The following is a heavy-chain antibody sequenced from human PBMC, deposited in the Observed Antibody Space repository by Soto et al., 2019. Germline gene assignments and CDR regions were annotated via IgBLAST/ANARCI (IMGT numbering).Heavy chain of an antibody. CDR1: GGSISSGDYY. CDR2: IYYSRST. D-gene: IGHD6-13*01. J-gene: IGHJ3*02. V-gene: IGHV4-30-4*01. Sequence: KPSETLSLTCTVSGGSISSGDYYWSWIRQPPXKGLEWIGYIYYSRSTYYNPSLKSRVTISVDTSKNQFSLKLSSVTAADTAVYYCARRMSNSWYAPSDAFDIWGQGPMVTVSS. CDR3: ARRMSNSWYAPSDAFDI.